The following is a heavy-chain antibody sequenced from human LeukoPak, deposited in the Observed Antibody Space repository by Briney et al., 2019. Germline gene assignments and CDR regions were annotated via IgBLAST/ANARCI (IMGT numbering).Heavy chain of an antibody. CDR1: GGSISSSSYY. D-gene: IGHD4-17*01. V-gene: IGHV4-39*07. CDR2: IYYSGST. Sequence: SETLSLTCTVSGGSISSSSYYWGWIRQPPGKGLEWTGSIYYSGSTYYNPSLKSRVTISVDTSKNQFSLKLSSVTAADTAVYYCARVPYGDYAGAFDIWGQGTMVTVSS. J-gene: IGHJ3*02. CDR3: ARVPYGDYAGAFDI.